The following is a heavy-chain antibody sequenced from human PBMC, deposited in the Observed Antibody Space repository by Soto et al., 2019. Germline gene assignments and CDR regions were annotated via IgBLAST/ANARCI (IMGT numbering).Heavy chain of an antibody. J-gene: IGHJ4*02. CDR1: GGSISTYY. CDR3: ARERELRLDY. V-gene: IGHV4-59*01. D-gene: IGHD1-7*01. CDR2: IYYSGST. Sequence: SETLSLTCTVSGGSISTYYWSWIRQPPGKGLEWIGYIYYSGSTSYNPSLKSRVTISVDTSKNQFSLKLSSVTAADTAMYYCARERELRLDYWGQGTLVTVSS.